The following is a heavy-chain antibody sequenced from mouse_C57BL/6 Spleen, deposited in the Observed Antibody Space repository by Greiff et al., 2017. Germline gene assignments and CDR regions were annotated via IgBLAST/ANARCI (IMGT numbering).Heavy chain of an antibody. D-gene: IGHD1-1*01. CDR1: GFTFSSYA. CDR3: ARERNLLLPMGY. V-gene: IGHV5-4*01. CDR2: ISDGGSYT. J-gene: IGHJ4*01. Sequence: EVKLMESGGGLVKPGGSLKLSCAASGFTFSSYAMSWVRQTPEKRLEWVATISDGGSYTYYPDNVKGRFTISKDNAKNNLYLQMSHLKSEDTTMYYSARERNLLLPMGYWGQGTSVTVAS.